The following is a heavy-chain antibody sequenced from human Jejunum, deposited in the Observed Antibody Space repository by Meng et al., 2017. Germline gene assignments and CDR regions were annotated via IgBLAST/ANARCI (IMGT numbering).Heavy chain of an antibody. CDR2: VSTDGTIT. Sequence: EGELVESGGGLVQPGGSLCLSCAASGFTFSSHWMHWVRQAPGKGLVWLSRVSTDGTITNYADSVKGRFTISRDNAKDTVFLEMNSLRVEDTAVYYCASDRITDWGQGTLVTVSS. V-gene: IGHV3-74*01. CDR1: GFTFSSHW. CDR3: ASDRITD. D-gene: IGHD3-16*01. J-gene: IGHJ1*01.